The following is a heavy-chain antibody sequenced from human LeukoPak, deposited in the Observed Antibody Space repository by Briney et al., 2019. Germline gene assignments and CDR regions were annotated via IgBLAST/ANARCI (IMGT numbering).Heavy chain of an antibody. V-gene: IGHV3-23*01. J-gene: IGHJ4*02. CDR2: ISGSGDIT. D-gene: IGHD5-12*01. CDR3: AKDVDIVATTHDY. CDR1: GITFSSYA. Sequence: GGSLRLSCAASGITFSSYAMSWVRQAPGKGLEWVSTISGSGDITYYADSVKGRFTISRDNSKNTLYLQMNSLRAEDTAVYYCAKDVDIVATTHDYWGQGTLVTVSS.